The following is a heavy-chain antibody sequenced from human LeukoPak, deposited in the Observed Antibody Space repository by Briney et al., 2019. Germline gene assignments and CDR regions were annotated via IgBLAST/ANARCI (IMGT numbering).Heavy chain of an antibody. D-gene: IGHD3-22*01. CDR1: GITLSNYG. Sequence: GGSLRHSCAVSGITLSNYGMTWVRQAPGEGLEWVAGIGGSGGGTKYADSVKGRFTISRDNSKNTLYLEMNSLRAEDTAVYFCAKRGVVIRVILVGFHREANYFDSGGQGALVTVSS. CDR2: IGGSGGGT. V-gene: IGHV3-23*01. CDR3: AKRGVVIRVILVGFHREANYFDS. J-gene: IGHJ4*02.